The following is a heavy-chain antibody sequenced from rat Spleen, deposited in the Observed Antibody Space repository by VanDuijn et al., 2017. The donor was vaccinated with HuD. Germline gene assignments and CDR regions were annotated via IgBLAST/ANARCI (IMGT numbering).Heavy chain of an antibody. D-gene: IGHD1-1*01. V-gene: IGHV5-27*01. J-gene: IGHJ2*01. Sequence: EVQLVESGGGLVQPGRSMKLSCVVSGFTFSNYYMAWVRQAPTKGLEWVAYISAGGDSSYYRDSVKGRFAISRDNAKNTLYLQMDSLRSEDTATYYCTTGLQWGQGVMVTVSS. CDR1: GFTFSNYY. CDR3: TTGLQ. CDR2: ISAGGDSS.